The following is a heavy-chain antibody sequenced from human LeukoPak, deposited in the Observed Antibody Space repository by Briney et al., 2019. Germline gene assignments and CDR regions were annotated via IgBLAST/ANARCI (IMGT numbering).Heavy chain of an antibody. Sequence: ASVKVSCKASGGTFSSYAISWVRQAPGQGLEWMGGIIPIFGTANYAQKFQGRVTITADESTSTAYMELSSLRSEDTAVYYCARDCSSTSCYSWFDPWGLGTLVTVSS. CDR1: GGTFSSYA. J-gene: IGHJ5*02. CDR2: IIPIFGTA. V-gene: IGHV1-69*13. CDR3: ARDCSSTSCYSWFDP. D-gene: IGHD2-2*02.